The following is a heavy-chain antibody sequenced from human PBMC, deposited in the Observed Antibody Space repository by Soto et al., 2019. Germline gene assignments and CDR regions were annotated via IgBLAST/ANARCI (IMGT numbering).Heavy chain of an antibody. D-gene: IGHD1-26*01. CDR2: IYHSGST. CDR3: ARGGGGSYYGFQH. Sequence: SDALSQTSRHSGCSILKSNWWSWVRQPPGKGLEWIGEIYHSGSTNYNPSLKSRVTISVDKSKNQFSLKLSSVTAADTAVYYCARGGGGSYYGFQHWGQG. J-gene: IGHJ1*01. V-gene: IGHV4-4*02. CDR1: GCSILKSNW.